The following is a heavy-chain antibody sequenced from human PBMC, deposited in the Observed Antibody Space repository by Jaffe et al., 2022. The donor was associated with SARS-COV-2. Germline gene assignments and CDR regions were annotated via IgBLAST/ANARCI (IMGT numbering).Heavy chain of an antibody. CDR2: INHSGST. CDR3: ARQDYYYDSSGYHYYFDY. Sequence: QVQLQQWGAGLLKPSETLSLTCAVYGGSFSGYYWSWIRQPPGKGLEWIGEINHSGSTNYNPSLKSRVTISVDTSKNQFSLKLSSVTAADTAVYYCARQDYYYDSSGYHYYFDYWGQGTLVTVSS. J-gene: IGHJ4*02. D-gene: IGHD3-22*01. V-gene: IGHV4-34*01. CDR1: GGSFSGYY.